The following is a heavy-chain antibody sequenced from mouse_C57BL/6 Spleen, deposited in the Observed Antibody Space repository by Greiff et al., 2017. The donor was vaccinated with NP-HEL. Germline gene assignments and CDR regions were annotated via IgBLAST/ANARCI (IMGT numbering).Heavy chain of an antibody. J-gene: IGHJ2*01. CDR2: IDPSDSYT. CDR1: GYTFTSYW. V-gene: IGHV1-69*01. Sequence: VQLQQSGAELVMPGASVKLSCKASGYTFTSYWMHWVKQRPGQGLEWIGEIDPSDSYTNYNQKFKGKSTLTVDKSSSTAYMQLSSLTSEDSAVYYCARGDRDYWGQGTTLTVSS. CDR3: ARGDRDY.